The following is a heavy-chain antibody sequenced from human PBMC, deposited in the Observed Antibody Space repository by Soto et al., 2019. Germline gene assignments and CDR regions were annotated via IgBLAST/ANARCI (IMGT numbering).Heavy chain of an antibody. V-gene: IGHV3-20*01. D-gene: IGHD4-4*01. CDR3: ARENLQVTPWLGDAFDI. Sequence: EVQLVESGGGVVRPGGSLRLSCAASGFTFDDYGMSWVRQAPGKGLEWVSGSNWNVGSTGYADSVKGRFTISRDNAKNSLYLQMNSLRAEDTALYHCARENLQVTPWLGDAFDIWGQGTMVTVSS. CDR2: SNWNVGST. CDR1: GFTFDDYG. J-gene: IGHJ3*02.